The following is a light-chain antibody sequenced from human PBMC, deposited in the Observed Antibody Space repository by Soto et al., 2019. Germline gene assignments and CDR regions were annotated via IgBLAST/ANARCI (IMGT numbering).Light chain of an antibody. J-gene: IGLJ2*01. CDR1: NSNIGSNT. CDR2: SDN. V-gene: IGLV1-44*01. CDR3: AAWDDSLNGLVV. Sequence: QSVLTQPPSASGTPGQRVTISCSGSNSNIGSNTVNWYQHLPGTAPKLLIFSDNQRPSGVPDRFSGSKSGTSASLAISGLQSEDEAYYYCAAWDDSLNGLVVFGGGTKLTVL.